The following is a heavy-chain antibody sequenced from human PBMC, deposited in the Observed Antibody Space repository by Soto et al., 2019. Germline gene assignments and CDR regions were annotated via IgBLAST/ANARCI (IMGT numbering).Heavy chain of an antibody. V-gene: IGHV4-31*03. J-gene: IGHJ4*02. Sequence: QVQLQESGPGLVKPSQTLSLTCTVSGGSISSGGYYWSWIRQHPGKGLEWIGYIYYSGSTYYNPSLKSRVTISVDTSKNQFSLKLSSVTAADTAVYYCARERLDTAMVTGYYFDYWGQGTLVTVSS. D-gene: IGHD5-18*01. CDR1: GGSISSGGYY. CDR2: IYYSGST. CDR3: ARERLDTAMVTGYYFDY.